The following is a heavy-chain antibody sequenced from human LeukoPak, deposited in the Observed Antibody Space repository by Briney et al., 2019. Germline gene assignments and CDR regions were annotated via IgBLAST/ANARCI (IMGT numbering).Heavy chain of an antibody. CDR1: GFTFDDYA. CDR3: AKDILTAGTLGAFDI. V-gene: IGHV3-9*01. Sequence: GRSLRLSCAASGFTFDDYAMHWVRQAPGKGVGWVSGICWNRGSIGYAHSVRGRFTISRDNAKNSLYLQMNSLRVEDTALYYCAKDILTAGTLGAFDIWGQGTMVTVSS. D-gene: IGHD6-13*01. CDR2: ICWNRGSI. J-gene: IGHJ3*02.